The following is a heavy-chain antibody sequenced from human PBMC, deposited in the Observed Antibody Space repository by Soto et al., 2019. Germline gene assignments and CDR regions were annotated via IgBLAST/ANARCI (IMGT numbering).Heavy chain of an antibody. V-gene: IGHV1-69*06. Sequence: SVKVSFKASGGPFISYAIIWVRQAPGQGLEWMGGIIPIFGTANYAQKFQGRVTITADKSTSTAYMELSSLRSEDTAVYYCARDMDSSIIPSSYYYYGMDVWGQGTTVTVSS. J-gene: IGHJ6*02. CDR3: ARDMDSSIIPSSYYYYGMDV. CDR2: IIPIFGTA. CDR1: GGPFISYA. D-gene: IGHD6-13*01.